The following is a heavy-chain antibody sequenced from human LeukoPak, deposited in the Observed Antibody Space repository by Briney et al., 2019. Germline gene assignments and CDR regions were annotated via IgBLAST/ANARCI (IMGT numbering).Heavy chain of an antibody. V-gene: IGHV3-15*07. CDR1: GFTFNNDW. D-gene: IGHD6-19*01. J-gene: IGHJ3*02. CDR2: IKSKIDGGTT. Sequence: GGSLRLSCAASGFTFNNDWTNWVRQAPGKGLEWVGRIKSKIDGGTTDYAAPVKGRFTISRDDSKNTLYLQMNSLKTEDTAVYYCTTGGNVLVAGTRAFDIWGQGTVVTVSS. CDR3: TTGGNVLVAGTRAFDI.